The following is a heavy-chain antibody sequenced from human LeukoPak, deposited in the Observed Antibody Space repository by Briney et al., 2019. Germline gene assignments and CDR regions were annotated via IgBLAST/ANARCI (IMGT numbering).Heavy chain of an antibody. D-gene: IGHD5/OR15-5a*01. CDR2: IDQDGGDK. CDR1: GFTFSSYG. V-gene: IGHV3-7*01. Sequence: GSLXXSXAASGFTFSSYGXXWVRQAPGKGXEWVANIDQDGGDKNYVGSVKGRFTISRDDAKNSLFLQMNSLRAEDTAVYYCARESTEDRPGSWGQGTLVTVSS. CDR3: ARESTEDRPGS. J-gene: IGHJ5*02.